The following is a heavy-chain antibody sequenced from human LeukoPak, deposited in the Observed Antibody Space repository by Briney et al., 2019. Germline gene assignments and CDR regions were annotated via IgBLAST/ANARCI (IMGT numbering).Heavy chain of an antibody. Sequence: SETLSLTCTVSGGSISSSSYYWGWIRQPPGKGLEWIGSIYYSGSTYYNPSLKSRVTISVDTSKNQFSLKLSSVTAADTAVYYCEGSSGYYHYYYGMDVWGQGTTVTVSS. CDR3: EGSSGYYHYYYGMDV. J-gene: IGHJ6*02. V-gene: IGHV4-39*07. CDR2: IYYSGST. CDR1: GGSISSSSYY. D-gene: IGHD3-22*01.